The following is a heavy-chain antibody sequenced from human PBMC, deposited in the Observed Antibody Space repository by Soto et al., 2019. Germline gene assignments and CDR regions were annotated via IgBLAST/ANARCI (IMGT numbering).Heavy chain of an antibody. Sequence: TGGSLRLSCAASGFTFSSYGMHWVRQAPGKGLEWVAVISYDGSNKYYADSVKGRFTISRDNSKNTLYLQMNSLRAEDTAVYYCAKASGSVAAFDIWGQGTMVTVSS. CDR1: GFTFSSYG. D-gene: IGHD1-26*01. J-gene: IGHJ3*02. V-gene: IGHV3-30*18. CDR3: AKASGSVAAFDI. CDR2: ISYDGSNK.